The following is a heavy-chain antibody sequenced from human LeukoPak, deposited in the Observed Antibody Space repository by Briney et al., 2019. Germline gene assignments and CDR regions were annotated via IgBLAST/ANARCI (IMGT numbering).Heavy chain of an antibody. J-gene: IGHJ5*02. Sequence: ASVKVSCKASGYTFTSYGISWVRQAPGQGLEWMGWISAYNGNINYAQKLQGRVTMTTDTSTSTAYMELRSLRSDDTAVYYCARGLAVAGLFNWFDPWGQGTLVTVSS. CDR1: GYTFTSYG. CDR3: ARGLAVAGLFNWFDP. V-gene: IGHV1-18*01. D-gene: IGHD6-19*01. CDR2: ISAYNGNI.